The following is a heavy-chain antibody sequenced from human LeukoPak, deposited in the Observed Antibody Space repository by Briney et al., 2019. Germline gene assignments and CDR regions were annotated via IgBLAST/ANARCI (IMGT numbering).Heavy chain of an antibody. CDR1: GGSFSGYY. Sequence: SETLSLTCAVYGGSFSGYYWSWIRQPPGKGLEWIGEINHSGSTNYNPSLKSRVTISVDTSKNQFSLKLSSVTAADTAVYYCAREVVVITHDAFDIWGQGTMVTVSS. D-gene: IGHD3-22*01. CDR3: AREVVVITHDAFDI. J-gene: IGHJ3*02. V-gene: IGHV4-34*01. CDR2: INHSGST.